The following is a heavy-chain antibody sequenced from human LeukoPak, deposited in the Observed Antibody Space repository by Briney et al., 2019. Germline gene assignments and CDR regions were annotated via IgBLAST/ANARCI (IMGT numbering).Heavy chain of an antibody. CDR1: GYTFTTYA. CDR3: ARAPYDFLTGFSLNWFDP. V-gene: IGHV1-3*04. J-gene: IGHJ5*02. D-gene: IGHD3-9*01. Sequence: GASVKVSCKASGYTFTTYAIHWVRQAPGQRLGWMGWINSDNGNTKYSQKFQGRVTITRNTSTYTAYMELRSLTSADTAIYFCARAPYDFLTGFSLNWFDPWGQGTLVTVSS. CDR2: INSDNGNT.